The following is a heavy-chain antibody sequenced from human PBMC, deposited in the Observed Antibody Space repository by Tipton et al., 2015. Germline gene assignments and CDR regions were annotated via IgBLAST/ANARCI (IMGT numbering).Heavy chain of an antibody. V-gene: IGHV4-61*01. Sequence: TLSLTCSVSGGSATSGSYYWSWIRQPPGKGLEWIGYISYTETSHYNPSLKSRVTMSRDTSKNQFSLKLSSVTAADTAVYYCACQDYDLLSRNYPAIDYWGQGTLVIVSS. CDR3: ACQDYDLLSRNYPAIDY. CDR1: GGSATSGSYY. D-gene: IGHD3-3*01. CDR2: ISYTETS. J-gene: IGHJ4*02.